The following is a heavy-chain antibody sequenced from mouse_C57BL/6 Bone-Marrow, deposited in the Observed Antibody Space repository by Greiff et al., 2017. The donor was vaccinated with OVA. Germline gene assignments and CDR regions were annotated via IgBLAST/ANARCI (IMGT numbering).Heavy chain of an antibody. CDR1: GYAFTNYL. V-gene: IGHV1-54*01. D-gene: IGHD3-2*02. J-gene: IGHJ3*01. CDR2: INPGSGGT. Sequence: VQGVESGAELVRPGTSVKVSCKASGYAFTNYLIEWVKQRPGQGLEWIGVINPGSGGTNYNEKFKGKATLTADKSSSTAYMQLSSLTSEDSAVYFCARGGQLRLLSWFAYWGQGTLVTVSA. CDR3: ARGGQLRLLSWFAY.